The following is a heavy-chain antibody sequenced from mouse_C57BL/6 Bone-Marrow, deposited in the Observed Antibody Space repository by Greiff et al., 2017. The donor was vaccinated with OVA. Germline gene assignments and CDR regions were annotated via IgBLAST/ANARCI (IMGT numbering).Heavy chain of an antibody. CDR3: ARSRWLLPYFDY. Sequence: QVQLQQSGAELARPGASVKLSCKASGYTFTSYGISWVKQRTGQGLEWIGEFYPRSGNTYYNEKFKGKATLTADKSSSTADMELRTLTSEDSAVYFCARSRWLLPYFDYWGQGTTLTVSS. D-gene: IGHD2-3*01. CDR2: FYPRSGNT. V-gene: IGHV1-81*01. J-gene: IGHJ2*01. CDR1: GYTFTSYG.